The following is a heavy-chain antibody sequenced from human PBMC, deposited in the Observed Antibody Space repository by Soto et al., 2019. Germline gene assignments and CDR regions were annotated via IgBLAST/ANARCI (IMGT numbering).Heavy chain of an antibody. J-gene: IGHJ4*02. V-gene: IGHV4-39*02. Sequence: QLQLQESGPGLVKPSETLSLTCTVSGGSISSSSYYWGWIRQPPGKGLEWIGSIYYGGNTYYNPSLKSRASLSHDTSKHHFSLQLSSVTAADTAVYYCARTLRLGDAIDYWGQGTLVTVSS. CDR2: IYYGGNT. CDR1: GGSISSSSYY. D-gene: IGHD3-16*01. CDR3: ARTLRLGDAIDY.